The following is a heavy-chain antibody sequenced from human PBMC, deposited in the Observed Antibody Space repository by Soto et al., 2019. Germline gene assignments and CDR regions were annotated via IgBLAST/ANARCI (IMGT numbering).Heavy chain of an antibody. CDR1: GFTINRYW. J-gene: IGHJ4*02. CDR2: IDGDVSTDGPTI. V-gene: IGHV3-74*01. CDR3: VRDSHGDY. Sequence: EVHLVESGGGLVQPGGSLRISWAASGFTINRYWMNWVRQAPGKGLVWVSRIDGDVSTDGPTIDYADSVRGRFTISRDNAKNTFYLEMNSLRAEDAGAYYCVRDSHGDYWGQGTLVNVSS.